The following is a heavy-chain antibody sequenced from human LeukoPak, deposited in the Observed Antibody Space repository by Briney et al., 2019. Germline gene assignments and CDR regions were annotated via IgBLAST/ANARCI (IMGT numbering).Heavy chain of an antibody. D-gene: IGHD5-12*01. V-gene: IGHV4-30-4*07. J-gene: IGHJ5*02. Sequence: PSETLSLTCAVSGGSISSGGYSWSWIRQPPGKGLEWIGYIYYSGTTYYNPSLKSRVTISVDTSKNQFSLKLSSVTAADTAVYYCARHVRGYSAPWDWFDPWGQGTLVTVSS. CDR1: GGSISSGGYS. CDR2: IYYSGTT. CDR3: ARHVRGYSAPWDWFDP.